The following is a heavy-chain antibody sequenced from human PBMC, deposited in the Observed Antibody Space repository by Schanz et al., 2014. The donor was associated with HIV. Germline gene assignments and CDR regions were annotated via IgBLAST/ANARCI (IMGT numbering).Heavy chain of an antibody. V-gene: IGHV3-30*03. CDR1: GFTFSSYG. D-gene: IGHD6-13*01. Sequence: QLLESGGGVVQPGRSLRLSCAASGFTFSSYGMHWVRQAPGKGLEWVAVISDDGSSKFYADSVKGRFTISRDNTKNSLFLQMSSLRAEDTAVYYCARTDHLASAGMDYYYGMDVWGQGTTVTVSS. J-gene: IGHJ6*02. CDR3: ARTDHLASAGMDYYYGMDV. CDR2: ISDDGSSK.